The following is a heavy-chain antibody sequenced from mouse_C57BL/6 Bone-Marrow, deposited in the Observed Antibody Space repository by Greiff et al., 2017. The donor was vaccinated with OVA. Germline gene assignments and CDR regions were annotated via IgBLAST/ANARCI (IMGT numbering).Heavy chain of an antibody. Sequence: DVQLVESGGGLVKPGGSLKLSCAASGFTFSSYAMSWVRQTPEKRLEWVATISDGGSYTYYPDNVKGRFTISRDNAKNNLYLQMSHLKSEDTAMDYCARDYYGSSYFYYAMDYWGQGTSVTVSS. CDR1: GFTFSSYA. CDR2: ISDGGSYT. CDR3: ARDYYGSSYFYYAMDY. D-gene: IGHD1-1*01. V-gene: IGHV5-4*01. J-gene: IGHJ4*01.